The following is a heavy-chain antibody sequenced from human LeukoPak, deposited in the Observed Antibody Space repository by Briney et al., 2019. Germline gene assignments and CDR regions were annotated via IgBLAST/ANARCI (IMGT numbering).Heavy chain of an antibody. J-gene: IGHJ6*04. CDR3: AKESGQLDV. CDR1: GFTFSSYA. V-gene: IGHV3-23*01. D-gene: IGHD3-3*01. CDR2: ISGSGGST. Sequence: GGSLRLSCAASGFTFSSYAMSWVRQAPGKGLEWVSAISGSGGSTYYADSVKGRFSISRDNSKNILYLQMNGLRGEDTAVYYCAKESGQLDVWGKGTTVTVSS.